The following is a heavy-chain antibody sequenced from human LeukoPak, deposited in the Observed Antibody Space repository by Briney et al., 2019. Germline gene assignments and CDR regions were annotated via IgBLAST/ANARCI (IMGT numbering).Heavy chain of an antibody. D-gene: IGHD3-22*01. Sequence: GGSLRLSCAASGFTVSSNYMSWVRQAPGKGLEWVSVIYSGGSTYYADSVKGRFTISRDNSKNTLYLQMNSLRAEDTAVYYCARVYSSGYYSGYYFDYWGQGTLVTASS. V-gene: IGHV3-66*01. CDR3: ARVYSSGYYSGYYFDY. J-gene: IGHJ4*02. CDR1: GFTVSSNY. CDR2: IYSGGST.